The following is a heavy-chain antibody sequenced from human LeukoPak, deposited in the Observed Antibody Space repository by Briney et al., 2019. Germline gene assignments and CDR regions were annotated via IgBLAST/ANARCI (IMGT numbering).Heavy chain of an antibody. D-gene: IGHD4-11*01. J-gene: IGHJ6*03. Sequence: GGSLRLSCAASGFTVSSNYMSWVRQAPGKGLEWVSVIYGDDETNYADSVKGRFTISRDNSKNTLYLQMNSLRADDTAVYYCARVIDYTHYYYYYMDVWGKGTTVTVSS. CDR2: IYGDDET. V-gene: IGHV3-53*01. CDR3: ARVIDYTHYYYYYMDV. CDR1: GFTVSSNY.